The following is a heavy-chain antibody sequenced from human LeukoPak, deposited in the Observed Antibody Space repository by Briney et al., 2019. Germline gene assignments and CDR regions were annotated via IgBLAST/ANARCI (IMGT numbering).Heavy chain of an antibody. Sequence: SSETLSLTCTGSGDSLSSSRYYWGWVRQPPGKALEWIGSIYYDGSAYYNPSLKSRVIIFVDTSKNQFSLRLSSVTAADTAMYYCARNTARPPDAFDIWGQGTVVTVSS. CDR1: GDSLSSSRYY. CDR3: ARNTARPPDAFDI. J-gene: IGHJ3*02. V-gene: IGHV4-39*01. D-gene: IGHD2-2*02. CDR2: IYYDGSA.